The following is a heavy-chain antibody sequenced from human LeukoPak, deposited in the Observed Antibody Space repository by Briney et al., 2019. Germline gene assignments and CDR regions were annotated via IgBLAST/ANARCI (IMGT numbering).Heavy chain of an antibody. V-gene: IGHV4-59*01. D-gene: IGHD3-22*01. J-gene: IGHJ4*02. CDR2: IYYSGST. Sequence: PSETLSLTCTFSGGSISNYYWSWVRQPPGRGLEWIGCIYYSGSTNYNPSLKSRVTISVDTSKNQFSLKLSSVTAVDTAVYYCARGPKSGYYDYWGQGTLVTVSS. CDR1: GGSISNYY. CDR3: ARGPKSGYYDY.